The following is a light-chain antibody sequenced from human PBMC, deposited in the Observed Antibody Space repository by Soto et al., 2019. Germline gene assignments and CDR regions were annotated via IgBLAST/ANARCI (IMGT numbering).Light chain of an antibody. Sequence: EIVLTQSPGTLSLSPGEIATLSCRASQSFGSSHLAWYQQKPGQAPGLLIYGASSRVTGIPDRFSGSGSGTDFTLTISRLEPEDFAVYYCQQYGSSSITFGQGTRLEIK. CDR2: GAS. CDR3: QQYGSSSIT. V-gene: IGKV3-20*01. J-gene: IGKJ5*01. CDR1: QSFGSSH.